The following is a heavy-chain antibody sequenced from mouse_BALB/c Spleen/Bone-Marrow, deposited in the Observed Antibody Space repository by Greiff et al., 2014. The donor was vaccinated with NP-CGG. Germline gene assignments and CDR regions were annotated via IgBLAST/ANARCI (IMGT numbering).Heavy chain of an antibody. Sequence: VQLKESGGGLVQPGGSLRLSCATSGFTFTDYYMSWVRQPPGKALEWLGFIRNKANGYTTEYSASVKGRFTISRDNSQSILYLQMNTLRAEDSATYYCARDINYYFDYWGQGTTLTVSS. V-gene: IGHV7-3*02. CDR3: ARDINYYFDY. J-gene: IGHJ2*01. CDR1: GFTFTDYY. CDR2: IRNKANGYTT. D-gene: IGHD1-3*01.